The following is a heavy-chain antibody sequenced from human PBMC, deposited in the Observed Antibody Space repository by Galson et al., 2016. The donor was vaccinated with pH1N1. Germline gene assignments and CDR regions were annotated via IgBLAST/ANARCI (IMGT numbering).Heavy chain of an antibody. CDR2: INSDGSST. CDR3: ARARQPGGAGYYYGMDV. CDR1: GFTFSSYW. Sequence: SLRLSCAASGFTFSSYWMHWVRQAPGKGLVWVSRINSDGSSTSYADSVKGRFTISRDNAKNTLYLQMNSLRAEDTAVYYGARARQPGGAGYYYGMDVWGQGTTVTVSS. V-gene: IGHV3-74*01. J-gene: IGHJ6*02. D-gene: IGHD3-10*01.